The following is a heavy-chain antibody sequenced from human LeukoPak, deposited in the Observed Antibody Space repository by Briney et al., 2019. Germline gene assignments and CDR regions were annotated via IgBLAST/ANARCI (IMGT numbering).Heavy chain of an antibody. CDR2: IIPIFGTA. CDR3: ARDSLGQQWLFYFDY. V-gene: IGHV1-69*06. CDR1: GGTFSSYA. J-gene: IGHJ4*02. Sequence: SAKVSCKASGGTFSSYAISWVRQAPGQGLEWMGGIIPIFGTANYAQKFQGRVTITADKSTSTAYMELSSLRSEDTAVYYCARDSLGQQWLFYFDYWGQGTLVTVSS. D-gene: IGHD6-19*01.